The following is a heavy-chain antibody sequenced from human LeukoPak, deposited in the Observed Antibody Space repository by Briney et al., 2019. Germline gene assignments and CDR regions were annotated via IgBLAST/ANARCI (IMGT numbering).Heavy chain of an antibody. CDR2: ISSSGSTI. CDR1: GFTFSDYY. V-gene: IGHV3-11*01. J-gene: IGHJ3*02. Sequence: PGGSPRLSCAASGFTFSDYYMSWIRQAPGKGLEWVSYISSSGSTIYYADSVKGRFTISRDNAKNSLYLQMNSLRAEDTAVYYCARDRSRRYYYDSSGPEAFDIWGQGTMVTVSS. CDR3: ARDRSRRYYYDSSGPEAFDI. D-gene: IGHD3-22*01.